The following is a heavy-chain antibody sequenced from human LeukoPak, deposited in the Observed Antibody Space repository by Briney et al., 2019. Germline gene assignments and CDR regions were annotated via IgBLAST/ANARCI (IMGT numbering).Heavy chain of an antibody. V-gene: IGHV1-2*02. Sequence: GASVKVSCKASGYTFTSYGLSWVRQAPGQGLEWMGWINPNSGATNYAQKFQGRVTMTRDTSISTAYMELSRLRSDDTAVYYCATNGYYYYYMDVWGKGTTVTVSS. J-gene: IGHJ6*03. D-gene: IGHD2-8*01. CDR3: ATNGYYYYYMDV. CDR1: GYTFTSYG. CDR2: INPNSGAT.